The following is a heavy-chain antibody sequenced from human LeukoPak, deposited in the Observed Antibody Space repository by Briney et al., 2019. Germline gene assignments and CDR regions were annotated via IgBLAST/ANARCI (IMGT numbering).Heavy chain of an antibody. D-gene: IGHD4-17*01. J-gene: IGHJ4*02. V-gene: IGHV1-18*01. Sequence: GASALVFCKASCSTFTSYGISWLRQPPAQMPECMGSINPYNGNTNYALKVQGRVTMTTDTSTSTAYLELRSLRSDDTAIYYCAREIYGRFAYWGQGTLVTVSS. CDR3: AREIYGRFAY. CDR1: CSTFTSYG. CDR2: INPYNGNT.